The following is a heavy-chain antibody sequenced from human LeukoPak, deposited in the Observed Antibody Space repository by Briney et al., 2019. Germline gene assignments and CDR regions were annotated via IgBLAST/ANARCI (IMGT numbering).Heavy chain of an antibody. V-gene: IGHV3-30*02. CDR2: IRYDGSNK. Sequence: GGSLRLSCAASGFTFSSYGMHWVRQAPGKGLEWVAFIRYDGSNKYYADSVKGRFTISRDNSKNTLYLQINSLRAEDTAVYYCAKRGAYDSSGYYYHYYYYYMDVWGKGTTVTASS. J-gene: IGHJ6*03. CDR1: GFTFSSYG. D-gene: IGHD3-22*01. CDR3: AKRGAYDSSGYYYHYYYYYMDV.